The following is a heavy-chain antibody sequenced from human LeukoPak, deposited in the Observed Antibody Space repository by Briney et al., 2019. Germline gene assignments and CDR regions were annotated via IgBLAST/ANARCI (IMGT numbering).Heavy chain of an antibody. CDR1: GFTFSSYA. V-gene: IGHV3-64D*09. D-gene: IGHD5-18*01. CDR2: ISSNGGST. Sequence: PGGSLRLSCSASGFTFSSYAMHWVRQAPGKGLGYVSAISSNGGSTYYADSVKGRFTISRDNSKNTLYLQMSSLRAEDTAVYYCVKGRGESSSYLDYWGQGTLVTVSS. CDR3: VKGRGESSSYLDY. J-gene: IGHJ4*02.